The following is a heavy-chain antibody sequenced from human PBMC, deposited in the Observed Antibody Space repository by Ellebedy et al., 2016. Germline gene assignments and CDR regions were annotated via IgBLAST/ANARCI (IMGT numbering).Heavy chain of an antibody. J-gene: IGHJ5*02. CDR3: TSFPMGSCSSTSCYYNWFNP. Sequence: GGSLRLSXAASGFTFSGSAMHWVRQASGKGLEWFGRIRSKANSYATAYAASVKGRFTISRDDSKNTAYLQMNSLKTEDTAVYYCTSFPMGSCSSTSCYYNWFNPWGQGTLVTVSS. CDR2: IRSKANSYAT. CDR1: GFTFSGSA. D-gene: IGHD2-2*01. V-gene: IGHV3-73*01.